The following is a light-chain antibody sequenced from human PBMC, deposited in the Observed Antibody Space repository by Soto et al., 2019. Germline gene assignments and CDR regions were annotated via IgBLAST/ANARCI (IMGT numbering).Light chain of an antibody. CDR3: QRFDDVPYS. CDR2: DAS. CDR1: QDITNF. V-gene: IGKV1-33*01. J-gene: IGKJ2*03. Sequence: DIQMTQSPSSLSASVGDRVTITCQASQDITNFLNWYQQKPGKAPKLLIYDASSLQTGVPSRFSGSGSETDFSFTISSLQPEDIATYYCQRFDDVPYSFGQGTKVAI.